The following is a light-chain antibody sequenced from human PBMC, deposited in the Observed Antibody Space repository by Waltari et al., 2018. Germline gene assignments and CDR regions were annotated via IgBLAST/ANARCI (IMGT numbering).Light chain of an antibody. J-gene: IGLJ2*01. CDR3: SSYATYGTFVI. CDR1: NSDVGNYDF. Sequence: QSALTQPASVSGSPGQSLTISCTGTNSDVGNYDFVSWYQQCPGKATQLIIYDVNKRPSGLSNRFPVSKSGNTASLTISGLQAEDESVYYCSSYATYGTFVIFGGGTKLTVL. CDR2: DVN. V-gene: IGLV2-14*03.